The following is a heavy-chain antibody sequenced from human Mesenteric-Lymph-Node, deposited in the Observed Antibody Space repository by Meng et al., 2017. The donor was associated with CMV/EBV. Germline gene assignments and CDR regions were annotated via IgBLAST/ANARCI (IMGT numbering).Heavy chain of an antibody. D-gene: IGHD2-2*01. V-gene: IGHV1-18*01. CDR2: ISAYNGNT. Sequence: FTSYGISRVRQAPGQGLEWMGWISAYNGNTNYAQKLQGRVTMTTDTSTSTAYMELRSLRSDDTAVYYCAREGVVVVPAAIPSNWFDPWGQGTLVTVSS. CDR3: AREGVVVVPAAIPSNWFDP. CDR1: FTSYG. J-gene: IGHJ5*02.